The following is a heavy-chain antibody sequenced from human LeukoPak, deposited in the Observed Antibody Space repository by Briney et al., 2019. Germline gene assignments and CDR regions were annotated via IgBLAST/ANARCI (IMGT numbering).Heavy chain of an antibody. CDR1: GYTFTSYG. D-gene: IGHD2-2*01. CDR3: ARVSCSSPSCYPRYYYGMDV. Sequence: GASVKVSCRASGYTFTSYGITWVRQAPGQGGEGMGWISAHSGKTKYAQKFQGGVTMTTDTSTSTAYMELRSLRSDDTAVYYCARVSCSSPSCYPRYYYGMDVWGQGTTVTVSS. J-gene: IGHJ6*02. V-gene: IGHV1-18*01. CDR2: ISAHSGKT.